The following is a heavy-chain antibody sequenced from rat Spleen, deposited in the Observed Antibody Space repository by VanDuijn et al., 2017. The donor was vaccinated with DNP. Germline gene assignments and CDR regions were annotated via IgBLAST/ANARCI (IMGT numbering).Heavy chain of an antibody. CDR2: VWSFGST. CDR3: ARDRGNYYFDY. D-gene: IGHD4-3*01. J-gene: IGHJ2*01. CDR1: GFSLTTYS. V-gene: IGHV2-30*01. Sequence: QVQLKESGPGLVQPSETLSLTCTVSGFSLTTYSVSWVRQPPGKGLEWMGMVWSFGSTDYNSALKSRLNISRDTSKSQVFLEMNNLQIEDIATYYCARDRGNYYFDYWGQGVMVTVSS.